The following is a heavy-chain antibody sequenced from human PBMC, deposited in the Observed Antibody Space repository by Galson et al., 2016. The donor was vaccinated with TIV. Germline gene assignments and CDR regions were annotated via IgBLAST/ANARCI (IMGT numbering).Heavy chain of an antibody. CDR1: GFRFINYA. J-gene: IGHJ4*02. CDR3: ATDPSFTYHFYSRGYYFDY. V-gene: IGHV3-23*01. D-gene: IGHD6-13*01. CDR2: MDSSGFAK. Sequence: SLRLSCAASGFRFINYAVSWVRQAPGKGLQWVSGMDSSGFAKYTADSVKVRFTTARDNSTNTLSLHMNNLRAEDTAVYYCATDPSFTYHFYSRGYYFDYLGQGTLVTVSS.